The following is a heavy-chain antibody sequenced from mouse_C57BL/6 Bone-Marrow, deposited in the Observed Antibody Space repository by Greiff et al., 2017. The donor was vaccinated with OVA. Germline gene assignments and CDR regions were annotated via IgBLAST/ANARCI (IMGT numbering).Heavy chain of an antibody. Sequence: VQLQQSGAELVRPGASVKLSCTASGFNIKDDYMHWVKQRPEQGLEWIGWIDPEIGDTESASKFQGKATITADTSSNTAYLQLSSLTSEDTAVYYCTTWYYYGSGAYWGQGTLVTVSA. CDR3: TTWYYYGSGAY. CDR2: IDPEIGDT. J-gene: IGHJ3*01. CDR1: GFNIKDDY. V-gene: IGHV14-4*01. D-gene: IGHD1-1*01.